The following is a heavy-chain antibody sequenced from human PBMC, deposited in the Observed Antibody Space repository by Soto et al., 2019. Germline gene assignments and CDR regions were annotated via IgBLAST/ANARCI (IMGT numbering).Heavy chain of an antibody. J-gene: IGHJ4*02. CDR1: DFTFSDAW. Sequence: EVQLVESGGGLVKPGGSLRLSCADSDFTFSDAWMNWVRHAPGKGLEWVGRIKSNTDGGTTDYAAPVKGRFSISRDDSENTLYLEMNSLKIEDTGLYYCTAYRADMPTIMIAYWGQGSLVTVSS. CDR3: TAYRADMPTIMIAY. D-gene: IGHD3-16*01. V-gene: IGHV3-15*07. CDR2: IKSNTDGGTT.